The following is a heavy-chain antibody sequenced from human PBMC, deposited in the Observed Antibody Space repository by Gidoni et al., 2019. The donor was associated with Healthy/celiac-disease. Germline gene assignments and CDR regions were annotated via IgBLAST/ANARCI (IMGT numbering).Heavy chain of an antibody. Sequence: QVQLQESGPGLVKPSETLSLTCAVSGYSISSGYYWGWLRQPPGKGLEWIGSIYHSGSTYYNPSLKSRVTISVDTSKNQFSLKLSSVTAADTAVYYCARDSKEYFDYWGQGTLVTVSS. CDR2: IYHSGST. CDR1: GYSISSGYY. D-gene: IGHD2-2*01. V-gene: IGHV4-38-2*02. CDR3: ARDSKEYFDY. J-gene: IGHJ4*02.